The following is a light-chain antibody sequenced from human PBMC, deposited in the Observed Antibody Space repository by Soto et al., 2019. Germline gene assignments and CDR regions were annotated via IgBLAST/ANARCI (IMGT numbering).Light chain of an antibody. Sequence: DIQMTQSPSSLYASVGDRVTITCQASQDISNYLNWYQQKPGKAPKLLSYDASNLETGVPSRFSGSGSGTDFTFTISSLQPEEIATYYCQQYDNLPLTFRPGTKVDIK. CDR2: DAS. CDR1: QDISNY. V-gene: IGKV1-33*01. J-gene: IGKJ3*01. CDR3: QQYDNLPLT.